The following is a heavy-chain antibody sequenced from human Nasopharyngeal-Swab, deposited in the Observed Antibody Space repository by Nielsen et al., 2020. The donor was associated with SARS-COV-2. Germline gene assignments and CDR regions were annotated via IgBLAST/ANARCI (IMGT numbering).Heavy chain of an antibody. CDR3: ASEGSGVFGVVIYAFDI. D-gene: IGHD3-3*01. V-gene: IGHV1-24*01. CDR2: VVPEDGEP. CDR1: GYTLTALP. J-gene: IGHJ3*02. Sequence: ASVKVSCKVSGYTLTALPIHWVRQAPGKGLEWMGTVVPEDGEPIYAQNFQGRVTMTEETSTYTAYLELSSLRSEDTAVYYCASEGSGVFGVVIYAFDIWGPGTLVTVSS.